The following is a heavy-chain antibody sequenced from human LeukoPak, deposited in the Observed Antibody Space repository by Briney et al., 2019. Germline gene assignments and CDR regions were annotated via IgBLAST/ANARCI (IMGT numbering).Heavy chain of an antibody. Sequence: PSETLSLTCTGSGGSISSSSYYWGWIRQPPGKGLEWIGSIYYSGSTYYNPSLKSRVTISVDTSKNQFSLKLSSVTAADTAVYYCARDLKNLRFLEWDAFDIWGQGTMVTVSS. CDR3: ARDLKNLRFLEWDAFDI. J-gene: IGHJ3*02. V-gene: IGHV4-39*07. D-gene: IGHD3-3*01. CDR2: IYYSGST. CDR1: GGSISSSSYY.